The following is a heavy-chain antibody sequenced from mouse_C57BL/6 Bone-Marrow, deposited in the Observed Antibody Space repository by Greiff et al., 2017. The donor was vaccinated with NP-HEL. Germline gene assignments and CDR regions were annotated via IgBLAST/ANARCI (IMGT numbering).Heavy chain of an antibody. J-gene: IGHJ1*03. D-gene: IGHD4-1*02. Sequence: QVQLQQSGAELARPGASVKLSCKASGYTFTSYGISWVKQRTGQGLEWIGAIYPRSGNTYYHEKFKGKATLTADKSSSTAYMELRSLTSADSAVYFCAKPNWDPSYDVWGTGTSVTVSS. CDR1: GYTFTSYG. V-gene: IGHV1-81*01. CDR3: AKPNWDPSYDV. CDR2: IYPRSGNT.